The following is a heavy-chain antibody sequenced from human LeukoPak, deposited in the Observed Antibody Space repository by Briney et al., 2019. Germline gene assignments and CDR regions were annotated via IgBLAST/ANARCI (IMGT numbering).Heavy chain of an antibody. J-gene: IGHJ5*02. D-gene: IGHD3-22*01. CDR3: AAHSSGYLGWFDP. CDR1: GFTVSRNY. V-gene: IGHV3-66*01. Sequence: GGSLRLSCVASGFTVSRNYMSWVRQAPGKGLEWVSLIYSGGSTYYADSVKGRLTISRDNSKNTLYVQMNSLRAEDTAVYYCAAHSSGYLGWFDPWGQGTLVTVSS. CDR2: IYSGGST.